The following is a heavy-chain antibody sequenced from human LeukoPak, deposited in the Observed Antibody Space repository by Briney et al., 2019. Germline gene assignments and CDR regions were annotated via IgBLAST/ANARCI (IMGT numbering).Heavy chain of an antibody. CDR3: ARVGSGRAVAGTRLAY. CDR2: ISSSSSYI. D-gene: IGHD6-19*01. J-gene: IGHJ4*02. CDR1: GFTFSSYS. Sequence: GGSLRLSCAASGFTFSSYSMNWVRQAPGKGLEWVSSISSSSSYIYYADSVKGRFTISRDNAKNSLYLQMNSLRAEDTAVYYCARVGSGRAVAGTRLAYWGQGTLVTVSS. V-gene: IGHV3-21*01.